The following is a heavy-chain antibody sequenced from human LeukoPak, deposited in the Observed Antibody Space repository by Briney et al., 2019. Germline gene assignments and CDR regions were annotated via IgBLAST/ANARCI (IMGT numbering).Heavy chain of an antibody. CDR2: ISSSSSTI. J-gene: IGHJ4*02. CDR1: GFTFSSYS. D-gene: IGHD3-22*01. CDR3: AKEGYYDSRTVTY. V-gene: IGHV3-48*04. Sequence: GGSLRLSCAASGFTFSSYSMNWVRQAPGKGLEWVSYISSSSSTIYYADSVKGRFTISRDNAKNSLYLQMNSLRAEDTAVYYCAKEGYYDSRTVTYWGQGTLVTVSS.